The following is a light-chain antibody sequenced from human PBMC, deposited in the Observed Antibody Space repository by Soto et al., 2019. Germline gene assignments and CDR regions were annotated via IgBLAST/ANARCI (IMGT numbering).Light chain of an antibody. Sequence: DIQMTQSPSSVSASVGDRVTITCRASQGINSWLAWYQQKPGKAPKLLIYAASSFKSGVPSRFSGSGTGTDFALAVSSLQPEDFATYYCQKANSFAFTFRPGTKVDIK. J-gene: IGKJ3*01. CDR2: AAS. CDR1: QGINSW. V-gene: IGKV1-12*01. CDR3: QKANSFAFT.